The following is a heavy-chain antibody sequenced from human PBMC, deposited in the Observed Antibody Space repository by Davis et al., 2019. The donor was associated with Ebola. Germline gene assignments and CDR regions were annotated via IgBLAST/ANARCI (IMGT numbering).Heavy chain of an antibody. J-gene: IGHJ2*01. CDR3: ARAPPHGPQPVFWYFDF. V-gene: IGHV3-30-3*01. CDR1: GFAFSDYA. D-gene: IGHD1-14*01. CDR2: ISSDGSNK. Sequence: PGGSLRLSCAASGFAFSDYALHWVRQAPGKGLEWVTLISSDGSNKKYADSVKGRFTISRDNSKNTVWLQMNSLRTDDTAVYYCARAPPHGPQPVFWYFDFWGRGTLVTVSS.